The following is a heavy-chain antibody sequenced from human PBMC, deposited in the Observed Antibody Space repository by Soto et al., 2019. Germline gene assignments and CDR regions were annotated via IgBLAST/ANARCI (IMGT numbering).Heavy chain of an antibody. CDR3: ASFYGSGSYYFYGMDV. J-gene: IGHJ6*02. CDR2: IIPIFGTA. D-gene: IGHD3-10*01. V-gene: IGHV1-69*06. CDR1: RGTFGSYA. Sequence: ASVKVSWKASRGTFGSYAMSWGRQAPVQGLEWMGGIIPIFGTANYAQKFQGRVTITADKSTSTAYMELSGLRSEDTAVYYCASFYGSGSYYFYGMDVWGQGTTVTVSS.